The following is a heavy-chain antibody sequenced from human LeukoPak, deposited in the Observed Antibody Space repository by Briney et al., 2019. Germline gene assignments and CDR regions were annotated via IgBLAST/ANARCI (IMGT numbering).Heavy chain of an antibody. V-gene: IGHV7-4-1*02. CDR2: INTNTGDP. D-gene: IGHD3-10*01. CDR3: ARSSLLITMVRVVYDF. Sequence: ASVKVSCKACGYTFTSYAMNWVRQAPGQGLEWMGWINTNTGDPTYAQGFTGRFVFSLDTSVSTAYLQISSLKAEDTAVYYCARSSLLITMVRVVYDFWGQGTLVTVSS. J-gene: IGHJ4*02. CDR1: GYTFTSYA.